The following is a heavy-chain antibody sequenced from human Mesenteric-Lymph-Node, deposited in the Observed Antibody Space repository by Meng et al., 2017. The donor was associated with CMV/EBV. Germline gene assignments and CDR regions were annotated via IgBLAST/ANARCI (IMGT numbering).Heavy chain of an antibody. D-gene: IGHD6-19*01. CDR1: GFTFSSYW. CDR2: INSDGSST. Sequence: GESLKISCAASGFTFSSYWMHWVRQAPGKGLVWVSRINSDGSSTSYADSVKGRFTISRDNSKNTLYLQMNSLRAEDTAVYYCAKNAKAGSQYYFDYWGQGTLVTVSS. J-gene: IGHJ4*02. V-gene: IGHV3-74*01. CDR3: AKNAKAGSQYYFDY.